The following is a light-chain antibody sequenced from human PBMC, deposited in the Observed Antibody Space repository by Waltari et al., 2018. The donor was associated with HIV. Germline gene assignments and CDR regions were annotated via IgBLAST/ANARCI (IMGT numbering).Light chain of an antibody. Sequence: DIVMSQSPLSLAVTPGAPASISCQSPQSLLQTNTYNYLDWYLQKPGQSPKLLIYLGSARASGVPDRFSGSGSGTDFTLEITRVEAEDVGVYYCMQALQTPYTFGQGTNLDI. CDR2: LGS. CDR1: QSLLQTNTYNY. CDR3: MQALQTPYT. J-gene: IGKJ2*01. V-gene: IGKV2-28*01.